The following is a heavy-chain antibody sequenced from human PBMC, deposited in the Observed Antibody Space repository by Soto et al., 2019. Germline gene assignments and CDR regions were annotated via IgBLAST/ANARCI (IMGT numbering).Heavy chain of an antibody. D-gene: IGHD6-19*01. CDR3: ARAHVVVVAGSTFDC. J-gene: IGHJ4*01. Sequence: SETRSLARTVWGYCISRGSYCGWIRQPPGKGPAWIASIYHGGTTFYNQSVKSRITISVATSHSQFARDLRSVTAADTAVYYCARAHVVVVAGSTFDCSRHGTVVTVSS. CDR2: IYHGGTT. CDR1: GYCISRGSY. V-gene: IGHV4-38-2*02.